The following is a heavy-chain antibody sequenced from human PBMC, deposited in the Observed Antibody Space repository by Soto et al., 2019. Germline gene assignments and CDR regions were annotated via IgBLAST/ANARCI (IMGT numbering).Heavy chain of an antibody. J-gene: IGHJ6*02. V-gene: IGHV3-30*18. CDR3: AKAHDPNLRFPDVAPSLAFYYYGMDV. D-gene: IGHD4-17*01. CDR1: GFTFSSYG. Sequence: PGGSLRLSCAASGFTFSSYGMHWVRQAPGKGLEWVAVISYDGSNKYYADSVKGRFTISRDNSKNTLYLQMNSLRAEDTAVYYCAKAHDPNLRFPDVAPSLAFYYYGMDVWGQGTTVTVSS. CDR2: ISYDGSNK.